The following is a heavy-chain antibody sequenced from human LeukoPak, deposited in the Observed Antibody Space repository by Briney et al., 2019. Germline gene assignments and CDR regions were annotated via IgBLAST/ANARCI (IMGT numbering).Heavy chain of an antibody. CDR2: IIPIFGTA. J-gene: IGHJ5*02. D-gene: IGHD4-11*01. V-gene: IGHV1-69*13. CDR3: ASHDYSNYRWFDP. CDR1: GGTFSSYA. Sequence: GASVKVSCKASGGTFSSYAISWVRQAPGQGLEWMGGIIPIFGTANYAQKFQGRVTITADESTSTAYMELSSLRSEDTAVYYCASHDYSNYRWFDPWGQGTLVTVSS.